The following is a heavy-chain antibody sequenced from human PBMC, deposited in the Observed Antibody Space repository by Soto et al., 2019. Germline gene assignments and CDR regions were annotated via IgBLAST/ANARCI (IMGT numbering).Heavy chain of an antibody. J-gene: IGHJ4*02. Sequence: QVHLVQSGAEVKKPGSSVKVSCKASGDTFTDHTVTWVRQAPGQGLGWMGRSVPTLGMANYAQTFQGRVTITADTSRTTAYLELTGLTSDDSAVYYCASGDCSGGSCYSVFDFWGQGALVTVSS. V-gene: IGHV1-69*02. CDR2: SVPTLGMA. CDR3: ASGDCSGGSCYSVFDF. D-gene: IGHD2-15*01. CDR1: GDTFTDHT.